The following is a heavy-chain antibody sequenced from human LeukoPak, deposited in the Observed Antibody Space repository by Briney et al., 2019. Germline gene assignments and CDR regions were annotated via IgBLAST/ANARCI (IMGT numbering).Heavy chain of an antibody. CDR3: ARGGDRRGFDY. CDR2: TYDSGTT. Sequence: SQTLSLTCTVSGASISIGGYYWSWIRLHPGKGLEWVGSTYDSGTTYYSPALQSRVSISVDTSDNKFSLKLKSLTAADTAVYYCARGGDRRGFDYWGQGTLVTVSS. J-gene: IGHJ4*02. V-gene: IGHV4-31*03. D-gene: IGHD1-14*01. CDR1: GASISIGGYY.